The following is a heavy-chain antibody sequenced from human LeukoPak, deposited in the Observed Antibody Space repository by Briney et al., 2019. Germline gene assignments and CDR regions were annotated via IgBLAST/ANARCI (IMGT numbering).Heavy chain of an antibody. Sequence: PSETLSLTCTVSGGSISSYYWSWIRQPPGKGLEWIGQIYQSGSTNYNPSLKSRVTISVDKSKDHFSLKLNSVTAADMAVYYCAREAPSAYEGIAVAGHHFDYWGQGTLVTVSS. J-gene: IGHJ4*02. V-gene: IGHV4-59*12. CDR1: GGSISSYY. D-gene: IGHD6-19*01. CDR2: IYQSGST. CDR3: AREAPSAYEGIAVAGHHFDY.